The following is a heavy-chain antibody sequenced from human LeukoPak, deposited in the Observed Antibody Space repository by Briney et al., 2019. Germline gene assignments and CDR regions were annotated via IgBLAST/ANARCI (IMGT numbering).Heavy chain of an antibody. CDR3: ARSDGVGAGYYYSGVEV. D-gene: IGHD1-26*01. V-gene: IGHV4-59*01. CDR1: GGFISRYY. CDR2: ISYSGST. J-gene: IGHJ6*02. Sequence: SETLSLTCTVSGGFISRYYWNWIRQSPGKGLEWIGYISYSGSTFSNPSLQSRVTISVDTSKSQFSLQLSSVTAADPAVYYCARSDGVGAGYYYSGVEVWGLGTTVTVSS.